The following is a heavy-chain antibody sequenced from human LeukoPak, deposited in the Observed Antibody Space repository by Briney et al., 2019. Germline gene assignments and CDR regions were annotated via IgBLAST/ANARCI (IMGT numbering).Heavy chain of an antibody. CDR2: IDHTGST. V-gene: IGHV4-59*02. Sequence: SETLSLTGTVSGGSVSDYYWSWIRQPPGKGLEWIGYIDHTGSTNYNPSLNSRATISRDTSKNHFSLELSSVTAADTAVYFCARGRVSSSSWHSTYYYYFYMDVWGKGTTVTVSS. J-gene: IGHJ6*03. CDR1: GGSVSDYY. CDR3: ARGRVSSSSWHSTYYYYFYMDV. D-gene: IGHD6-13*01.